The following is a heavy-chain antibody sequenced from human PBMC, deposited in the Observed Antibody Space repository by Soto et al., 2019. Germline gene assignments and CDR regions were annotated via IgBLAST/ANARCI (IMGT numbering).Heavy chain of an antibody. CDR1: GYTFTSYG. J-gene: IGHJ5*02. D-gene: IGHD2-2*02. Sequence: ASVRVSCKASGYTFTSYGISWVRQAPGQGLEWMGWISAYNGNTNYAQKLQGRDTMTTDTSTSTAYMELRSLRSDDTAVYYCARRVCSTSCYNNWFDPWGQGTLVTVSS. V-gene: IGHV1-18*04. CDR2: ISAYNGNT. CDR3: ARRVCSTSCYNNWFDP.